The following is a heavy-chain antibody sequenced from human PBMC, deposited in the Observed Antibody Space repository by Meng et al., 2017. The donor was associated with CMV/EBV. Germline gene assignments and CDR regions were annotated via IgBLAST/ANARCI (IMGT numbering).Heavy chain of an antibody. V-gene: IGHV3-30-3*01. CDR2: ISYDGSNK. J-gene: IGHJ6*02. CDR3: ASKSTAHTGQGGMDV. CDR1: GFTFSSYA. D-gene: IGHD4-17*01. Sequence: GESLKISCAASGFTFSSYAMHWVRQAPGEGLEWVAVISYDGSNKYYADSVKGRFTISRDNSKNTLYLQMNSLRAEDTAVYYCASKSTAHTGQGGMDVWGQGTTVTVSS.